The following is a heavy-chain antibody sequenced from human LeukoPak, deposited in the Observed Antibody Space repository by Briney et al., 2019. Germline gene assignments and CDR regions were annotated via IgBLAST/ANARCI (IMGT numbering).Heavy chain of an antibody. V-gene: IGHV1-46*01. Sequence: ASVKVSCKASGYTFTSYYMHWVRQAPGQGLEWMGIINPSGGSTNYAQKFQGRVTMTRDTSTSTVYMELSSLRSEDTAVYYCARSRNFLAVAATDDYWGQGTLVTVSS. CDR2: INPSGGST. D-gene: IGHD6-19*01. CDR1: GYTFTSYY. J-gene: IGHJ4*02. CDR3: ARSRNFLAVAATDDY.